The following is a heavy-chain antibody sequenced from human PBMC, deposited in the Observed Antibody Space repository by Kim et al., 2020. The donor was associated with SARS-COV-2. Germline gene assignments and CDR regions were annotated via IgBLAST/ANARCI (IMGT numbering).Heavy chain of an antibody. D-gene: IGHD6-19*01. CDR2: ISYDGSNK. CDR1: GFTFSSYG. Sequence: GGSLRLSCAASGFTFSSYGMHWVRQAPGNGLEWVAVISYDGSNKYYADSVKGRFTISRDNSKNTLYLQMNSLRAEDTAVYYCAKDSWGSSGWYWGQGTLVTVSS. CDR3: AKDSWGSSGWY. V-gene: IGHV3-30*18. J-gene: IGHJ4*02.